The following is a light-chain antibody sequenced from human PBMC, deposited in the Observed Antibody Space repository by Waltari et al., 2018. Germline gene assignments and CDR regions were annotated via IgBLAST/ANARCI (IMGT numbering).Light chain of an antibody. V-gene: IGLV3-25*03. Sequence: YELTQPPSVSMSRGQTARITCSGDALPRQFTSWYHQKPGQAPILLLYRDTERPSGSPERFSGSFSGTTVTLTITEVQAEDEGDYYCQSTDSTGSFLVFGGGTSLTVL. CDR3: QSTDSTGSFLV. CDR2: RDT. CDR1: ALPRQF. J-gene: IGLJ3*02.